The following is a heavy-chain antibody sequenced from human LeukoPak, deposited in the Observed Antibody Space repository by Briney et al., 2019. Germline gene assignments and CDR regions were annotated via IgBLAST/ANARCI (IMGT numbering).Heavy chain of an antibody. V-gene: IGHV3-23*01. D-gene: IGHD6-13*01. CDR3: AKDGSSSWSPYYFDY. J-gene: IGHJ4*02. CDR2: ISGSGGST. Sequence: GGSLRLSCAASGFTFSSYGMHWVRQAPGKGLEWVSAISGSGGSTYYADSVKGRFTISRDNSKNTLYLQMNSLRAEDTAVYYCAKDGSSSWSPYYFDYWGQGTLVTVSS. CDR1: GFTFSSYG.